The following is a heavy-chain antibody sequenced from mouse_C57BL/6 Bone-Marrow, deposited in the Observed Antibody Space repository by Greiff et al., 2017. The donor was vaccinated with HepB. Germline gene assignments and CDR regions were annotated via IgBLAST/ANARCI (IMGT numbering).Heavy chain of an antibody. V-gene: IGHV5-12*01. CDR3: ARRIYGSFDY. CDR1: GFTFSDYY. Sequence: EVQGVESGGGLVQPGGSLKLSCAASGFTFSDYYMYWVRQTPEKRLEWVAYISNGGGSTYYPDTVKGRFTISRDNAKNTLYLQMSRLKSEDTAMCYCARRIYGSFDYWGQGTTLTVSS. D-gene: IGHD1-1*01. J-gene: IGHJ2*01. CDR2: ISNGGGST.